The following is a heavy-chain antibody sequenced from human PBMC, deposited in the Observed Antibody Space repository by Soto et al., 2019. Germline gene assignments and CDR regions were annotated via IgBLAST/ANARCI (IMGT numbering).Heavy chain of an antibody. V-gene: IGHV4-4*02. D-gene: IGHD5-12*01. J-gene: IGHJ4*02. CDR2: VFHSGST. CDR1: GGSISSDHW. Sequence: QVQLQESGPGLVKPSGTLSLTCAVSGGSISSDHWWTWVRQPPGKGLEWVGEVFHSGSTYYNPSLKSRVTISVDKSTNLLSLNLSSVTAADTAIYYCTRRPFRHNSGGIDYWGQGTLVTVSS. CDR3: TRRPFRHNSGGIDY.